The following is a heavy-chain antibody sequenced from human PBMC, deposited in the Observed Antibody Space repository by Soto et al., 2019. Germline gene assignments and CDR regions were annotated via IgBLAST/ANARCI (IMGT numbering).Heavy chain of an antibody. Sequence: PSQTLSLTCVISGDSVSSNSAAWNWIRQSPSRGLEWLGRTYYRSKWYYEYAVSVKGRININPDTSKNQVSLQLSSVTPEDTAMYYCVRFGSGWNYWGQGSLVTVSS. V-gene: IGHV6-1*01. CDR2: TYYRSKWYY. J-gene: IGHJ4*02. CDR3: VRFGSGWNY. D-gene: IGHD6-19*01. CDR1: GDSVSSNSAA.